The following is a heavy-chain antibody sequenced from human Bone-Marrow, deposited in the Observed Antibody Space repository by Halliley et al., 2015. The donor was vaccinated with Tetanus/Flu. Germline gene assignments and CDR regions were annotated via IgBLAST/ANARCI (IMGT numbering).Heavy chain of an antibody. CDR3: ARSGYSYDFDY. Sequence: KGLEGVSYISSDGSYTSYADSLKGRFTISRDNTKNSLYLQMNSLRAEDTAVYYCARSGYSYDFDYWGQGTPVTVSS. J-gene: IGHJ4*02. D-gene: IGHD5-18*01. V-gene: IGHV3-11*03. CDR2: ISSDGSYT.